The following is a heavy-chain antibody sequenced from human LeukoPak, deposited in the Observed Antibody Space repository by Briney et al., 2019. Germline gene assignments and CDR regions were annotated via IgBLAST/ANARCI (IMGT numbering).Heavy chain of an antibody. V-gene: IGHV4-4*07. CDR3: ARDGLYSNGYPYFDF. Sequence: PSETLSLTCTVSGVSISTYHWSWIRQPAGKGLEWIGRIHSSGSTNYDPSLKSRVTMSIDTSKNQFSLKVTSVTAADTAVYYCARDGLYSNGYPYFDFWGQGTLVTVSS. CDR1: GVSISTYH. J-gene: IGHJ4*02. CDR2: IHSSGST. D-gene: IGHD5-18*01.